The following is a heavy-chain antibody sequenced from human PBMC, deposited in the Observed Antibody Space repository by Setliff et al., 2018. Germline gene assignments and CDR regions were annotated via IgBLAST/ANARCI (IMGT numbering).Heavy chain of an antibody. J-gene: IGHJ4*02. CDR2: IYHSGST. CDR1: GGSISSGYY. Sequence: KPSETLSLTCTVSGGSISSGYYWGWIRQPPGKGLEWIGSIYHSGSTYYNPSLKSRVTISVDTSKNQFSLKLSSVTAADTAVYYCASMGATAYYFDYWGQGTLVTVSS. V-gene: IGHV4-38-2*02. CDR3: ASMGATAYYFDY. D-gene: IGHD1-26*01.